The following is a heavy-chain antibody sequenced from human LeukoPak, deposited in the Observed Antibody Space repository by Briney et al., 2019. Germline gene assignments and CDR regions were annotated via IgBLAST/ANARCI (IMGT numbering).Heavy chain of an antibody. V-gene: IGHV3-21*01. CDR3: AELGITMIGGV. CDR1: GFIFDDYG. Sequence: GGSLRLSCAASGFIFDDYGMSWVRQAPGKGLEWVSSISSSSSYIYYADSVKGRFTTSRDNAKNSLYLQMNSLRAEDAAVYYCAELGITMIGGVWGKGTTVTISS. D-gene: IGHD3-10*02. CDR2: ISSSSSYI. J-gene: IGHJ6*04.